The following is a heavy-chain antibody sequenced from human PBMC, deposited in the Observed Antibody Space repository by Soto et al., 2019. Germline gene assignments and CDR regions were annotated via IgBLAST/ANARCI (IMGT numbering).Heavy chain of an antibody. D-gene: IGHD2-15*01. CDR2: TNPDNGKK. CDR1: GYAXTRYT. J-gene: IGHJ5*02. V-gene: IGHV1-3*01. CDR3: ARGIATGQLGP. Sequence: SXNGYLKASGYAXTRYTMYLVRQDPGQSLEWIGWTNPDNGKKKSSQKFQDRGIITREKSASTAYMHLSSLRSEATAVYYCARGIATGQLGPWGQGTLGTVSS.